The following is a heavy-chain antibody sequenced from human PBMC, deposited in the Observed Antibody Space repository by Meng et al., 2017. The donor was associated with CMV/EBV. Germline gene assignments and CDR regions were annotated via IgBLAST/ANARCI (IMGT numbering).Heavy chain of an antibody. Sequence: GGSLRLSCAASGFTFDDYAMHWVRQAPGKGLEWVSGISWNSGSIGYADSVKGRFTISRDNSKNTLYLQMNSLRAEDTAVYYCAKVLGPGSTSCYGMDVWGQGTTVTVSS. V-gene: IGHV3-9*01. D-gene: IGHD2-2*01. J-gene: IGHJ6*02. CDR2: ISWNSGSI. CDR1: GFTFDDYA. CDR3: AKVLGPGSTSCYGMDV.